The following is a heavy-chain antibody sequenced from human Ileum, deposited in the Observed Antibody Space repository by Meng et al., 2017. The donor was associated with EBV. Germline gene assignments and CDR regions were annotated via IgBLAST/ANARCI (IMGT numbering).Heavy chain of an antibody. CDR1: GGSMTNNIW. Sequence: QVQPRQSGPGLVKASGTLSLTCGVSGGSMTNNIWWTWVRQPPGKGLEWIGEIYHSGSTNYNPSLQSRATISVDMSKKQFSLKLRSVTAADTAVYYCARTGVGLAFDYWGLGTLVTASS. D-gene: IGHD2-8*01. V-gene: IGHV4-4*02. CDR2: IYHSGST. J-gene: IGHJ4*02. CDR3: ARTGVGLAFDY.